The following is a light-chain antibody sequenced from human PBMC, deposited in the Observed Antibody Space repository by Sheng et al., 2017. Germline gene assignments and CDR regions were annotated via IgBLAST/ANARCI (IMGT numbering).Light chain of an antibody. CDR3: QSYHSSIFWV. J-gene: IGLJ3*02. CDR2: ENN. CDR1: SGSIASNY. V-gene: IGLV6-57*01. Sequence: NFMLTQPHSVSESPGKTVTISCTRSSGSIASNYVQWYQQRPGSSPTTIIFENNQRPSGVPDRFSGSIDSSSNSASLTISGLKTEDEGDYHCQSYHSSIFWVFGGGTRLTVL.